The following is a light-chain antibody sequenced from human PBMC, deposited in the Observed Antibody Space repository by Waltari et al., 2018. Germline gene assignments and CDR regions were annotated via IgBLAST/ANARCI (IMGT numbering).Light chain of an antibody. J-gene: IGKJ3*01. CDR1: RGISNH. CDR3: QQYNVFPFT. Sequence: DIQMTQSPSSLSASVGDRVTTTCRASRGISNHVAWFQQRPGKAPKSLIYSASSLQSGVPSKFSGSASGTDFTLTISSLQPEDSATYYCQQYNVFPFTFGPGTRVDIK. V-gene: IGKV1-16*02. CDR2: SAS.